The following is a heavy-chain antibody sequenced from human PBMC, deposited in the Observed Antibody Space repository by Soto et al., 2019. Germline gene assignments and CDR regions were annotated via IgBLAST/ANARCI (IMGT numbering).Heavy chain of an antibody. D-gene: IGHD3-16*01. CDR3: ARVWGYAFDY. V-gene: IGHV4-30-4*02. CDR2: IYYSGST. J-gene: IGHJ4*02. CDR1: GGSISSGDYY. Sequence: SETLSLTCTVSGGSISSGDYYWSWIRQPPGKGLEWIGYIYYSGSTYYNPSLKSRVTKSVDTSKNQFSLKLRSVTAADTAVYYCARVWGYAFDYWGQGTLVTVSS.